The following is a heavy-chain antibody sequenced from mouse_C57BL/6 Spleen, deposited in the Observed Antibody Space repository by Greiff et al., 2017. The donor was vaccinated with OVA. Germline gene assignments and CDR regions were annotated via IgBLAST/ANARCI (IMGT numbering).Heavy chain of an antibody. Sequence: QVQLQQPGAELVMPGASVKLSCKASGYTFTSYWMHWVKQRPGQGLEWIGEIDPSDSYTNYNQKFKGKSTLTVDKSSSTAYMQLSSLTSEDSAVYYCATVLAHYSMDYWGQGTSVTVSS. D-gene: IGHD1-1*01. CDR1: GYTFTSYW. J-gene: IGHJ4*01. V-gene: IGHV1-69*01. CDR3: ATVLAHYSMDY. CDR2: IDPSDSYT.